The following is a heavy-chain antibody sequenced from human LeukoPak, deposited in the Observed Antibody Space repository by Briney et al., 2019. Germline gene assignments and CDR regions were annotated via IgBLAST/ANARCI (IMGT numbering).Heavy chain of an antibody. J-gene: IGHJ4*02. CDR1: EFTFSDYS. V-gene: IGHV3-30-3*01. CDR3: AREGYLGAGFDY. CDR2: ISYDGNNK. D-gene: IGHD1-26*01. Sequence: QSGGSLRLSCAASEFTFSDYSMHWVRQAPGKGLEWLAAISYDGNNKYYPDSVKGRFTISRDNSKNTLYLQMSSLRAEDTAVYYCAREGYLGAGFDYWGQGTLVTVSS.